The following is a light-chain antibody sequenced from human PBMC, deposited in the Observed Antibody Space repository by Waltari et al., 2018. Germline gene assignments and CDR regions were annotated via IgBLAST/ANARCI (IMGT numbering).Light chain of an antibody. CDR2: DAS. CDR3: QQRSNWPWM. J-gene: IGKJ1*01. CDR1: QSVSSY. Sequence: EIVLTQSPATLSLSPGERATLSCRASQSVSSYLAWYQQKPGQAPRLLIYDASSRATGIPARFSGSGSGTDFTLTISSLEPEDFAVYYCQQRSNWPWMFGQGTKVEIK. V-gene: IGKV3-11*01.